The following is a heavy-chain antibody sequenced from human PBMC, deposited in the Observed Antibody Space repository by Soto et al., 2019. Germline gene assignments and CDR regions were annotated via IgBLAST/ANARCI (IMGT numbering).Heavy chain of an antibody. D-gene: IGHD2-2*01. CDR1: GYSFTSYW. J-gene: IGHJ6*02. V-gene: IGHV5-51*01. Sequence: GESLKISCKGSGYSFTSYWIVWVRQMPGKGLEWMGTIYPCDSDTRYSPSFQGQGTISADKSISTAYLQWNSLKAWDTAMYLCSRNKGYCRSIWCYGMDVWGQGATVTVS. CDR3: SRNKGYCRSIWCYGMDV. CDR2: IYPCDSDT.